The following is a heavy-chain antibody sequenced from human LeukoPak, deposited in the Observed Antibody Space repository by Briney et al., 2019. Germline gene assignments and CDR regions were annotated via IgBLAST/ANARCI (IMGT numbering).Heavy chain of an antibody. CDR1: GYTFTSYG. D-gene: IGHD7-27*01. CDR2: ISAYNGNT. J-gene: IGHJ6*02. V-gene: IGHV1-18*01. Sequence: ASVKVSCKASGYTFTSYGISWVRQAPGQGLEWMGLISAYNGNTNYAQKLQGRVTMTTDTSTSTAYMELRSLRSDDTAVYYCASGDIPPRSYYYYGMDVWGQGTTVTVSS. CDR3: ASGDIPPRSYYYYGMDV.